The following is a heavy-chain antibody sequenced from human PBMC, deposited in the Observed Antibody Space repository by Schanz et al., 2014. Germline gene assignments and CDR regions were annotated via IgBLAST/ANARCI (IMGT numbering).Heavy chain of an antibody. D-gene: IGHD1-20*01. CDR2: IGGDASRT. CDR1: GFTFSSYT. Sequence: EVQLVESGGGLVKPGASLRLSCAASGFTFSSYTMKWVRQAPGKGLEWVSAIGGDASRTYYADSVKGRFTISRDNSKNALYLQMNSLRAEDTAVYYCARRITGTHHNPYYHGMDVWGQGTTVTVSS. CDR3: ARRITGTHHNPYYHGMDV. J-gene: IGHJ6*02. V-gene: IGHV3-23*04.